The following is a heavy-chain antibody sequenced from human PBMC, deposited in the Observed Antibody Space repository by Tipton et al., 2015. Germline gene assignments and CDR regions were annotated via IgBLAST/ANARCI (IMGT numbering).Heavy chain of an antibody. D-gene: IGHD5-18*01. CDR2: ISGSGSSS. V-gene: IGHV3-23*01. CDR3: ALGYSYGSYYFDY. CDR1: GFTFNNYA. Sequence: GSLRLSCAASGFTFNNYAMSWVRQAPGKGLEWISAISGSGSSSYYADSVKGRFTISRDNSKNTLYLQMNSLRAEDTAIYYCALGYSYGSYYFDYWGQGTLVTVSS. J-gene: IGHJ4*02.